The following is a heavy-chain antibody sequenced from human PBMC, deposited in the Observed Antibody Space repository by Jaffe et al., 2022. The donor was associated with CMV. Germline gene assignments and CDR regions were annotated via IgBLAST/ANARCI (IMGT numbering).Heavy chain of an antibody. CDR3: ARLPYYDSSGYYYVGPGENDY. CDR2: IYPGDSDT. CDR1: GYSFTSYW. J-gene: IGHJ4*02. D-gene: IGHD3-22*01. Sequence: EVQLVQSGAEVKKPGESLKISCKGSGYSFTSYWIGWVRQMPGKGLEWMGIIYPGDSDTRYSPSFQGQVTISADKSISTAYLQWSSLKASDTAMYYCARLPYYDSSGYYYVGPGENDYWGQGTLVTVSS. V-gene: IGHV5-51*01.